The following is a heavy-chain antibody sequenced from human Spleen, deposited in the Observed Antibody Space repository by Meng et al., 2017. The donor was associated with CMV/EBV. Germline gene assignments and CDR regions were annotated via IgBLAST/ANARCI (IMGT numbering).Heavy chain of an antibody. D-gene: IGHD3-10*01. CDR1: GYTFTSYD. CDR3: ARAGPYGSGSYYPYDP. J-gene: IGHJ5*02. Sequence: ASVKVSCKASGYTFTSYDINWVRQATGQGLEWMGWMNPNSGNTGYAQKFQGRVTITADKSTNTVYMELTSLKSDDTAVYYCARAGPYGSGSYYPYDPWGQGTLVTVSS. CDR2: MNPNSGNT. V-gene: IGHV1-8*01.